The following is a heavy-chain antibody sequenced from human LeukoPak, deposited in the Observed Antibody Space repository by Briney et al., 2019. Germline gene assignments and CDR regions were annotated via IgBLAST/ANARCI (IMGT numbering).Heavy chain of an antibody. CDR2: INPNSGGT. V-gene: IGHV1-2*02. Sequence: GASVKVSCKASGYTFTGYYMHWVRQAPGQGLEWMGWINPNSGGTNYAQKFQGRVTMTRDTSISTAYMELSRLRSDDTAVYYCARDGAEVFGVVNYYYYMDVWGKGTTVTVSS. J-gene: IGHJ6*03. CDR1: GYTFTGYY. CDR3: ARDGAEVFGVVNYYYYMDV. D-gene: IGHD3-3*01.